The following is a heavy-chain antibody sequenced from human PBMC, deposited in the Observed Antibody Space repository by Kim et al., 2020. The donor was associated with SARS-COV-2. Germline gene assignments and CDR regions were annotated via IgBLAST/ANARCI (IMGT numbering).Heavy chain of an antibody. V-gene: IGHV3-33*06. J-gene: IGHJ4*02. CDR2: SGGSNK. Sequence: SGGSNKYYAASVKGRFTISRDNSKNMLFLQMNSLRAEDTAVYYCANFESWGQGTLVTVSS. CDR3: ANFES.